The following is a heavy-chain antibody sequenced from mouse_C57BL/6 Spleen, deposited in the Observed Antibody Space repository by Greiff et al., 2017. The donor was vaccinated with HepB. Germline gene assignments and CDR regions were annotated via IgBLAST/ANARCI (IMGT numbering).Heavy chain of an antibody. J-gene: IGHJ3*01. CDR3: ARGRYSVSFAY. CDR1: GYTLTSYW. Sequence: QVQLQQPGAELVKPGASVKWSCKASGYTLTSYWMHWVKQRPGQGLGWIGMIHPNSGSTNYNENFKSKATLTVDKSSSTSYMQLSSLTSEDSAVYYCARGRYSVSFAYWGQGTLVTVSA. D-gene: IGHD6-2*01. V-gene: IGHV1-64*01. CDR2: IHPNSGST.